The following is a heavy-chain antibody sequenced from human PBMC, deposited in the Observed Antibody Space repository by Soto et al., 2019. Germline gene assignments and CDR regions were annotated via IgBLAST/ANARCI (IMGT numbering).Heavy chain of an antibody. V-gene: IGHV4-4*07. CDR2: IYATGTT. CDR3: VRDGTKTLRDWFDP. Sequence: SEALSLTWTVSVASISGFYWRWIRKSAGKGLEWIGRIYATGTTDYNPSLKSRVMMSVDTSKKQFSLKLRSVTAADTAVYYCVRDGTKTLRDWFDPWGQGISVTVSS. CDR1: VASISGFY. D-gene: IGHD1-1*01. J-gene: IGHJ5*02.